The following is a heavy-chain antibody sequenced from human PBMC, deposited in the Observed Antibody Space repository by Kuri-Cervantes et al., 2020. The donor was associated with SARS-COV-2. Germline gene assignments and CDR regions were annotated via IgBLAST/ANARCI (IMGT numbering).Heavy chain of an antibody. D-gene: IGHD1-26*01. J-gene: IGHJ5*02. V-gene: IGHV4-38-2*02. CDR3: ARDGYSGSYSDNWFDP. Sequence: SETLSLTCAVSGYSISSGYYWDWIRQPPGKGLEWIGSIYHSGSTYYNPSLKSRVTISVDTSKNQFSLKLSFVTAADTAVYYCARDGYSGSYSDNWFDPWGQGTLVTVSS. CDR2: IYHSGST. CDR1: GYSISSGYY.